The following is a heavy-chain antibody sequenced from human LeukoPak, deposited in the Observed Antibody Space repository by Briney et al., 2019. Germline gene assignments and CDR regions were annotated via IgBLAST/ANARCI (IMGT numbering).Heavy chain of an antibody. V-gene: IGHV4-34*01. D-gene: IGHD1-26*01. CDR1: GGSFSGYY. J-gene: IGHJ5*02. CDR3: ARDTGGGATTVFDP. Sequence: PSETLSLTCAVYGGSFSGYYWSWIRQPPGKGLEWIGEINHSGSTNYNPSLKSRVTISVDKSKNQFSLKLSSVTAADTAVYYCARDTGGGATTVFDPWGQGTLVTVSS. CDR2: INHSGST.